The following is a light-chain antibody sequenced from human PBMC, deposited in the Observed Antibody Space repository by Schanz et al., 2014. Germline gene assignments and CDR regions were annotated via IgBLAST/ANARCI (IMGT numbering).Light chain of an antibody. CDR2: GAS. CDR3: HQYGKSPWT. CDR1: QTVSSSY. V-gene: IGKV3-20*01. Sequence: EIVLTQSPGTLSLSPGERATLSCRASQTVSSSYLAWYQQKPGQAPRLLISGASSRASGIPDRFTGSGSGTDFTLTISGLEPEDLAVYFCHQYGKSPWTFGQGTKVEIK. J-gene: IGKJ1*01.